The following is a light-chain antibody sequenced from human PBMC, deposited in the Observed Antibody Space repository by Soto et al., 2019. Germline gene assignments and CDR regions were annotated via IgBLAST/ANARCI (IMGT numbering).Light chain of an antibody. Sequence: EVLMTQSPLSLPVTLGQPASISCRSSQSLVYSDGNTYLSWFQQRPGQSPRRLIYKVSDRDSGVPDRFSGSGSGTDFTLKISRVVAEDVGVYYCMQGTHWPRTFGQGTKVDIK. CDR3: MQGTHWPRT. V-gene: IGKV2-30*01. J-gene: IGKJ1*01. CDR1: QSLVYSDGNTY. CDR2: KVS.